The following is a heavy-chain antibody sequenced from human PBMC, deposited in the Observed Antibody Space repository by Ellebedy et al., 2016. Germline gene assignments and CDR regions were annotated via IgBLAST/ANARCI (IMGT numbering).Heavy chain of an antibody. V-gene: IGHV3-21*04. CDR2: ISSSSSYI. D-gene: IGHD3-10*01. J-gene: IGHJ4*02. CDR1: GFTFSSYS. Sequence: GGSLRLXXAASGFTFSSYSMNWVRQAPGKGLEWVSSISSSSSYIYYADSVKGRFTISRDNAKNSLYLQMNSLRAEDTAVYDCAKDRPLWFGESYWDYWGQGTLVTVSS. CDR3: AKDRPLWFGESYWDY.